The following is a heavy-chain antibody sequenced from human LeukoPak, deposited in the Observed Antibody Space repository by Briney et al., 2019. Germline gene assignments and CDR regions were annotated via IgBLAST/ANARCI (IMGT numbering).Heavy chain of an antibody. V-gene: IGHV4-61*05. Sequence: PSETLSLTCTVSGGSISSSSYYWGWIRQPPGKGLEWIGYIYYSGSTNYNPSLKSRVTISVDTSKNQFSLKLSSVTAADTAVYYCARHYYAGSVQRGFDPWGQGTLVTVSS. D-gene: IGHD3-22*01. CDR2: IYYSGST. J-gene: IGHJ5*02. CDR1: GGSISSSSYY. CDR3: ARHYYAGSVQRGFDP.